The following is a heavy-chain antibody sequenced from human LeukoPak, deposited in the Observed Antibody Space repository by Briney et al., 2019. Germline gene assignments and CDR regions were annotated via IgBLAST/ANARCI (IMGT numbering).Heavy chain of an antibody. CDR2: INHSGST. J-gene: IGHJ4*02. CDR1: GGSISSSSYY. V-gene: IGHV4-39*01. CDR3: ARHFRYPSRYSIFGLGGLDY. D-gene: IGHD3-3*01. Sequence: SETLSLTCTVSGGSISSSSYYWGWIRQPPGKGLEWIGEINHSGSTNYNPSLKSRVTISVDTSKNQFSLKLSSVTAADTAVFYCARHFRYPSRYSIFGLGGLDYWGQGTLVTVSS.